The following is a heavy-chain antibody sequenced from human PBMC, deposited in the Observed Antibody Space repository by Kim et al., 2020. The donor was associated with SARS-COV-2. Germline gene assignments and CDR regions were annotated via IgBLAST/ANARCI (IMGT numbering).Heavy chain of an antibody. CDR2: IWYDGSNK. CDR3: AKDIGGSGSQYYYYYYGMDV. D-gene: IGHD3-10*01. CDR1: GFTFSSYG. Sequence: GGSLRLSCAASGFTFSSYGMHWVRQAPGKGLEWVAVIWYDGSNKYYADSVKGRFTISRDNSKNTLYLQMNSLRAEDTAVYYCAKDIGGSGSQYYYYYYGMDVWGQGTTVTVSS. J-gene: IGHJ6*02. V-gene: IGHV3-33*06.